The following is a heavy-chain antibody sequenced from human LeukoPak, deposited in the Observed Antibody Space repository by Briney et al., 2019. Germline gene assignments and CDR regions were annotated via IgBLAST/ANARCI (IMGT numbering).Heavy chain of an antibody. D-gene: IGHD3-9*01. J-gene: IGHJ4*02. V-gene: IGHV3-7*01. Sequence: GGSLRLSCAASGFTFSSYWMSWVRQAPGKGLEWVANIKQDGSEKYYVDSVKGRFTISRDNAKNSLYLQMNNLRAEDTAVYYCARDLGDDYDILTGYYDYWGQGTLVTVSS. CDR3: ARDLGDDYDILTGYYDY. CDR1: GFTFSSYW. CDR2: IKQDGSEK.